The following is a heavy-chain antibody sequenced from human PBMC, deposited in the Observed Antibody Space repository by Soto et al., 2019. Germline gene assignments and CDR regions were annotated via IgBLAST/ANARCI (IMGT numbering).Heavy chain of an antibody. V-gene: IGHV4-34*01. CDR1: GGNFSGYY. J-gene: IGHJ4*02. D-gene: IGHD3-16*02. Sequence: SETLSLTCAVYGGNFSGYYWSWIRQTPGKGLEWIGEINHSGSTNYNPSLKSRVTISVDTSKNQFSLKLSSVTAADTAVYYCARGQLGDYVWGSYRYFDYWGQGTLVTVSS. CDR2: INHSGST. CDR3: ARGQLGDYVWGSYRYFDY.